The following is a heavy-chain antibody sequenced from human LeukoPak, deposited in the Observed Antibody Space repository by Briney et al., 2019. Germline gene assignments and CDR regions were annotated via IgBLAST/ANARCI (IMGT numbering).Heavy chain of an antibody. J-gene: IGHJ4*02. CDR3: ARDRRRGYDFWSGYSFGY. CDR1: GYTFTSYY. V-gene: IGHV1-46*01. D-gene: IGHD3-3*01. CDR2: INPSGGST. Sequence: VSVKVSCKASGYTFTSYYMHWVRQAPGQGLEWMGIINPSGGSTSYAQKFQGRVTMTRDTSTSTVYMELSSLRSEDTAVYYCARDRRRGYDFWSGYSFGYWGQGTLVTVSS.